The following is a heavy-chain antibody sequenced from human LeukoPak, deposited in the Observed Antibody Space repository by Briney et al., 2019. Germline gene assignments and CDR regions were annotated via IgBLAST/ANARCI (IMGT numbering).Heavy chain of an antibody. V-gene: IGHV4-39*01. CDR3: ARVVDTHFDY. J-gene: IGHJ4*02. Sequence: PSETLSLTCTVFGGSMSSSSYYWGWIRQPPGKGLEWIGSIYYSGSTYYNPSLKSRVTISVDTSKNQFSLKLSSVTAADTAVYYCARVVDTHFDYWGQGTLVTVSS. D-gene: IGHD5-18*01. CDR1: GGSMSSSSYY. CDR2: IYYSGST.